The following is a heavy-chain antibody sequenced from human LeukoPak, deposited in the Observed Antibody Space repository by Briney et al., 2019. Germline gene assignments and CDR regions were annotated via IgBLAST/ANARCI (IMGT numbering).Heavy chain of an antibody. D-gene: IGHD1-14*01. CDR2: IYYSGST. CDR1: GGSISSYY. J-gene: IGHJ4*02. Sequence: SETLSLTCTVSGGSISSYYCSWIRQPPGKGLEWIGYIYYSGSTNYNPSLKSRVTISVDTSKNQFSLKLSSVTAADTAVYYCARGYGSRRGFDYWGQGTLVTVSS. V-gene: IGHV4-59*01. CDR3: ARGYGSRRGFDY.